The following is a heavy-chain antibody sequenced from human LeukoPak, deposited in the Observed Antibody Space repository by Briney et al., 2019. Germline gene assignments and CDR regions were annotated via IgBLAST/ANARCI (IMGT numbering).Heavy chain of an antibody. J-gene: IGHJ4*02. CDR3: TRHPGGNDAHRFDY. CDR2: IYHSGST. CDR1: GGSISSGGYY. V-gene: IGHV4-30-2*01. D-gene: IGHD4-23*01. Sequence: PSETLSLTCTVSGGSISSGGYYWSWIRQPPGKGLEWIGYIYHSGSTYYNPSLKSRVTISVDRSKNQFSLKLNSVTAADTAVYYCTRHPGGNDAHRFDYWGQGFLVTVSS.